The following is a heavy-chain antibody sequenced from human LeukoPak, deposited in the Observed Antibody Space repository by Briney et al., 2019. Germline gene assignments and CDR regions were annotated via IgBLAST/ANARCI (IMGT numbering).Heavy chain of an antibody. Sequence: SETLYLTCTVSGGSISSYYWSWVRQPAGKGLEWIGRFFLSGSRKYNPSLKSRVTMSVDTSNNPFYLELTSVTAADTAVYYCARDWGIEAMGGHFYYYGMDVWGQGTTVTVS. J-gene: IGHJ6*02. D-gene: IGHD6-13*01. CDR2: FFLSGSR. V-gene: IGHV4-4*07. CDR3: ARDWGIEAMGGHFYYYGMDV. CDR1: GGSISSYY.